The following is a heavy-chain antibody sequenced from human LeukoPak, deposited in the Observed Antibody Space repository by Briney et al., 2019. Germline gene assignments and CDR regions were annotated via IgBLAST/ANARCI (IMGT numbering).Heavy chain of an antibody. CDR2: IYYSGST. Sequence: PSETQSLTCTVSGGSISSYYWSWIRQPPGKGLEWIGYIYYSGSTNYNPSLKSRVTISVDTSKNQFSLKLSSVTAADTAVYYCARHYYDSSGYYPWGQGTLVTVSS. D-gene: IGHD3-22*01. V-gene: IGHV4-59*08. CDR1: GGSISSYY. CDR3: ARHYYDSSGYYP. J-gene: IGHJ5*02.